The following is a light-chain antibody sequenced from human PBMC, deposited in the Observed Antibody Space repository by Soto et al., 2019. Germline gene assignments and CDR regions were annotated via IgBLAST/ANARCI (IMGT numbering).Light chain of an antibody. CDR2: DVS. CDR1: SSDVGGYNY. V-gene: IGLV2-11*01. CDR3: CSYAGSYTDV. J-gene: IGLJ1*01. Sequence: SALTQPRSVSGSPGQSVPISCTGTSSDVGGYNYVSWYQHHPGKAPKVMIYDVSKRPSGVPDRFSGSKSGNTASLTISGLQAEDEADYYCCSYAGSYTDVFGTGTKVTVL.